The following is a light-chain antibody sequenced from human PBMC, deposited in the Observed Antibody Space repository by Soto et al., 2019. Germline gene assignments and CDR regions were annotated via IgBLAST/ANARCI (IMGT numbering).Light chain of an antibody. CDR1: SSDVGGYNY. CDR2: EVS. V-gene: IGLV2-14*03. Sequence: QSALTQPASVSGSPGQSITISCTGTSSDVGGYNYVSWFQQHPGKAPKLKISEVSNRPSGVSNRFSGSKSGYTASLTISDLQSEDEADYYCTSFTRSSTWVFGGGTKLTVL. J-gene: IGLJ3*02. CDR3: TSFTRSSTWV.